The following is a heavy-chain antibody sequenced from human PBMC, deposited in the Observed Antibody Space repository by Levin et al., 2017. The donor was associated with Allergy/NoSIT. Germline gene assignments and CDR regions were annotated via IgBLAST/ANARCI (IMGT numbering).Heavy chain of an antibody. CDR3: ARGYCSGGSCYPYNWFDP. D-gene: IGHD2-15*01. Sequence: ASVKVSCKASGYTFTGYYMHWVRQAPGQGLEWMGWINPNSGGTNYAQKFQGRVTMTRDTSISTAYMELSRLRSDDTAVYYCARGYCSGGSCYPYNWFDPWGQGTLVTVSS. J-gene: IGHJ5*02. CDR1: GYTFTGYY. V-gene: IGHV1-2*02. CDR2: INPNSGGT.